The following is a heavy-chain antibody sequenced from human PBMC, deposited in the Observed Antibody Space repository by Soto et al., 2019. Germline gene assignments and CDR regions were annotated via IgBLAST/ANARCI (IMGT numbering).Heavy chain of an antibody. V-gene: IGHV4-31*03. D-gene: IGHD5-12*01. J-gene: IGHJ4*01. CDR2: IYFSGDA. Sequence: SETLSLTCTVSGGSVRSDRYYWSWIRQRPGKGLEWIGYIYFSGDAYYNPSLKSRVAISVDTSKNQFSLKLNSVTAADTAVYYCASGVIVPTTLVHWGQGALVTVSS. CDR1: GGSVRSDRYY. CDR3: ASGVIVPTTLVH.